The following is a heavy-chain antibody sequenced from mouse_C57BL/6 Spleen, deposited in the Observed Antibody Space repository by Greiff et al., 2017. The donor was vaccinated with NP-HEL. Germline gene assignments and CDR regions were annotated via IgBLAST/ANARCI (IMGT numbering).Heavy chain of an antibody. D-gene: IGHD2-4*01. CDR1: GYTFTSYW. CDR2: INPSNGGI. CDR3: ARAYYYEYDWFAY. V-gene: IGHV1-53*01. J-gene: IGHJ3*01. Sequence: QVKLMQPGTDLVKPGGSVKLSCKASGYTFTSYWMPWVKQRPGQGLEWIGNINPSNGGINYNEKFKCKATLTGDKSSSTAYMQLSIQTSENCAVYYGARAYYYEYDWFAYWGQGTLVTVSA.